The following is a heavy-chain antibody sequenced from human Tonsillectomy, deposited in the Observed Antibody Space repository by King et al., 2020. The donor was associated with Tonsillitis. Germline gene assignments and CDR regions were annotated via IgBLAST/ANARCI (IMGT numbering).Heavy chain of an antibody. V-gene: IGHV3-30*18. CDR3: AKERGVLYYDFWSGSGYDL. Sequence: VQLVESGGGVVQPGRSLRLSCAASGFTFSSYGMHWVRQAPGKGLEWVAVISYDGSNKYYADSVKGRITISRDNSKNTLYLQMNSLRAEDTAVYYCAKERGVLYYDFWSGSGYDLWGRGTLVTVSS. J-gene: IGHJ2*01. CDR1: GFTFSSYG. D-gene: IGHD3-3*01. CDR2: ISYDGSNK.